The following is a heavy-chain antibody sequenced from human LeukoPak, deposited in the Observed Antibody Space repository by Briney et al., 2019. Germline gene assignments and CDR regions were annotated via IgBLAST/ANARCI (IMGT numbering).Heavy chain of an antibody. J-gene: IGHJ4*02. V-gene: IGHV6-1*01. CDR3: ARVDSSFGGYKADY. D-gene: IGHD6-13*01. CDR1: GDSASSNSAA. Sequence: QTLSLTCAISGDSASSNSAAWNWIMQSPSRGLEWLGRTYYRSKWYNDYAVSVKSRITINPDTSKNQFSLQLNSVTPEDTAVYYCARVDSSFGGYKADYWGQGTLVTVSS. CDR2: TYYRSKWYN.